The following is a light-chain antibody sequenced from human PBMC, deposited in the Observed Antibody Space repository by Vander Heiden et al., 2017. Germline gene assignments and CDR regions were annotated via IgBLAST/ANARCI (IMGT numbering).Light chain of an antibody. CDR1: QSVSSSY. CDR2: GAS. J-gene: IGKJ2*01. V-gene: IGKV3-20*01. Sequence: EIVLTQSPGTLSLSPGERATLSCRASQSVSSSYLAWYQQKPGQAPRLLIYGASSRATGIPDRFSGSGSGTDFTLTISRLEPEDVAVFYCQQYGSSPQTFGQGTKLEIK. CDR3: QQYGSSPQT.